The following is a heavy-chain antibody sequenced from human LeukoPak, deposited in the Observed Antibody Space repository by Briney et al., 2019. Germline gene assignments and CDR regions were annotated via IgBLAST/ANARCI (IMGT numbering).Heavy chain of an antibody. CDR1: GFTFSAIP. Sequence: GGSLRLSCAASGFTFSAIPMTWVRQAPGKGLQWVANINADGSETHYVDSVKGRFTISGDNAKNSLFLQMNSLRAEDTAVYYCARGFRIAAAGNDAFDIWGQGTMVTVSS. CDR2: INADGSET. D-gene: IGHD6-13*01. CDR3: ARGFRIAAAGNDAFDI. V-gene: IGHV3-7*03. J-gene: IGHJ3*02.